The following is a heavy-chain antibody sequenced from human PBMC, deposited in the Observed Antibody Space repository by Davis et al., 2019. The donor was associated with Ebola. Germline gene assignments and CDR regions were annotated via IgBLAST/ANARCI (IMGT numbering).Heavy chain of an antibody. CDR2: IYKSGST. CDR1: GGSVSTDFYY. Sequence: PSETLSLTCSVSGGSVSTDFYYWSWIRQPPGKGLEWIGYIYKSGSTNYNPSLKSRVTISVDTSRKQFSLKLTSVTAADTAMYYCARVARSDSWGSQLVFDPWGQGILVTVSS. D-gene: IGHD3-16*01. V-gene: IGHV4-61*01. CDR3: ARVARSDSWGSQLVFDP. J-gene: IGHJ5*02.